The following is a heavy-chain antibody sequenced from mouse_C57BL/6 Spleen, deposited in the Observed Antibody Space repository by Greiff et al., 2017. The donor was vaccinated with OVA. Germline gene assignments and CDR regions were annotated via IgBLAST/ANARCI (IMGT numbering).Heavy chain of an antibody. J-gene: IGHJ2*01. Sequence: QVHVKQPGAELVRPGSSVKLSCKASGYTFTSYWMHWVKQRPIQGLEWIGNIDPSDSETHYNQKFKDKATLTVDKSSSTAYMQLSSLTSEDSAVYYCAREVTTVVAGFDYWGQGTTLTVSS. CDR3: AREVTTVVAGFDY. CDR1: GYTFTSYW. V-gene: IGHV1-52*01. D-gene: IGHD1-1*01. CDR2: IDPSDSET.